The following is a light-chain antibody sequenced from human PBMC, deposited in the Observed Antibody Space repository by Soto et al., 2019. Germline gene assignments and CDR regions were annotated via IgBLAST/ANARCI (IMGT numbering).Light chain of an antibody. V-gene: IGKV3-15*01. CDR3: QQYNNWWT. CDR2: GAS. Sequence: EIVMTQSQAIQTVSPGERASLSFRASQSIGSDLAWYQQKPGQPPRLLIYGASTRATGFPARFSGSGSGTEFTLTISSLQSEDFAVYYCQQYNNWWTFGQGTKVDIK. J-gene: IGKJ1*01. CDR1: QSIGSD.